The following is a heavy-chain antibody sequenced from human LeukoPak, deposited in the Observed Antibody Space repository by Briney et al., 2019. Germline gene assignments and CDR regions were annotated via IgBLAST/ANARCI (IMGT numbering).Heavy chain of an antibody. CDR2: IYSSGST. D-gene: IGHD2-2*01. J-gene: IGHJ3*02. CDR1: GGSISSYY. CDR3: ARYASTASDI. Sequence: PSETLSLTCTVSGGSISSYYWIWIRQPAGKGLEWVGRIYSSGSTNYNPSLKSRVTMSVDTSKNQFSLKLSSVTAADTAVYYCARYASTASDIWGQGTMVTVSS. V-gene: IGHV4-4*07.